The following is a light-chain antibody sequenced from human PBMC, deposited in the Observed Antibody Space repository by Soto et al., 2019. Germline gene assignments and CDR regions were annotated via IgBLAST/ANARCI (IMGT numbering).Light chain of an antibody. J-gene: IGKJ1*01. CDR1: QSISSW. V-gene: IGKV1-5*01. CDR2: DAS. CDR3: QQSST. Sequence: DIQMTQSPSTLSASVGDRVTITCRASQSISSWLAWYQQKPGKAPKLLIYDASSLESGVPSRFSGSGSGTEFTRTISSLHPDDFATYYCQQSSTFGQGTKVEIK.